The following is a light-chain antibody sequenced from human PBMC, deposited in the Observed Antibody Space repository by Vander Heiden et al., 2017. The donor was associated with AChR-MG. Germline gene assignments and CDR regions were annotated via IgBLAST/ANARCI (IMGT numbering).Light chain of an antibody. J-gene: IGKJ4*01. CDR3: QQSDSTPLT. CDR2: GAS. Sequence: QLTQPPSSLSAIVGDRVTITCRASQSISSYLNWYQQKPGKAPKLLIYGASNLQSGVPSRFSGSGSGTDFTLTISNLQPEDFATYYCQQSDSTPLTFGGGTKVEIK. CDR1: QSISSY. V-gene: IGKV1-39*01.